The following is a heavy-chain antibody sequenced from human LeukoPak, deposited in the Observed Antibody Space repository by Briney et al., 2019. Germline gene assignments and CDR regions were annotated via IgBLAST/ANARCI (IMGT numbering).Heavy chain of an antibody. Sequence: GGSLRLSCAASGFTFSNYAMSWVRQAPGKGLEWVSAINGNGDSTYYADSVKGRFTISRDNPKNTLYLQVNSLRAEDTAVYYCAKGPLARFDYWGQGTLVTVSS. CDR3: AKGPLARFDY. CDR2: INGNGDST. J-gene: IGHJ4*02. V-gene: IGHV3-23*01. CDR1: GFTFSNYA.